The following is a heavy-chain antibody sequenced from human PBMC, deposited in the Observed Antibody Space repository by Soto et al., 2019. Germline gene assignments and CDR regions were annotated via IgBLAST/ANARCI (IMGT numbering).Heavy chain of an antibody. D-gene: IGHD3-10*01. CDR1: GFTFNSNW. V-gene: IGHV3-74*01. CDR3: ARAGSGRGAY. J-gene: IGHJ4*02. CDR2: IKSDGSTT. Sequence: EMQLVESGGGLVQPGGSLRLSCAASGFTFNSNWMHWVRQAPGKGLVWVSRIKSDGSTTSYADSVKGRFTISRDNAKNTVYLQMTSLRVEDTAVYYGARAGSGRGAYWGQGTLVTVSS.